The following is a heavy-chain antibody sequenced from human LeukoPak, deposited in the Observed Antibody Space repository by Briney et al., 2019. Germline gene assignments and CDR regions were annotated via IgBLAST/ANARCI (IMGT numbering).Heavy chain of an antibody. D-gene: IGHD2/OR15-2a*01. CDR2: IYYSGRT. CDR1: GDSISSYS. V-gene: IGHV4-59*08. CDR3: ARLTAVYFSDERLYYFDY. Sequence: SETLSLTCTVSGDSISSYSWSWIRQPPGKGLEWIGYIYYSGRTNYNPSLKSQGTISVDTSKNHTSLRVASVSAADSAVYYCARLTAVYFSDERLYYFDYWGQGTLVTVSS. J-gene: IGHJ4*02.